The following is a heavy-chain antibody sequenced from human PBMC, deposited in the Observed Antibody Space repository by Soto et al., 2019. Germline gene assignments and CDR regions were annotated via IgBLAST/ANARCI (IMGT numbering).Heavy chain of an antibody. V-gene: IGHV1-2*04. D-gene: IGHD3-10*01. J-gene: IGHJ6*02. CDR2: INPNSGGT. CDR1: GYTFTGYY. Sequence: ASVKVSCKASGYTFTGYYMHWVRQAPGQELEWMGWINPNSGGTNYAQKFQGWVTMTRDTSISTAYMELSRLRSDDTAVYYCARDSYYGSGKAYMDVWGQGTTVTVSS. CDR3: ARDSYYGSGKAYMDV.